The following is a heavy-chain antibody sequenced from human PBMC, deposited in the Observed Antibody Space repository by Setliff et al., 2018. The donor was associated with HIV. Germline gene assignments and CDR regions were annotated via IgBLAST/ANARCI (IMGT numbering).Heavy chain of an antibody. CDR1: GGSFSGYY. Sequence: SETLSLTCAVYGGSFSGYYWSWIRQPPGKGLEWIGEINHSGSTNYNPSLKSRVTISVDTSKNQFSLKLSSVTAADTAVYYCAKHDSGGYYSLDYWGQGTLVTVSS. D-gene: IGHD3-22*01. J-gene: IGHJ4*02. CDR2: INHSGST. V-gene: IGHV4-34*01. CDR3: AKHDSGGYYSLDY.